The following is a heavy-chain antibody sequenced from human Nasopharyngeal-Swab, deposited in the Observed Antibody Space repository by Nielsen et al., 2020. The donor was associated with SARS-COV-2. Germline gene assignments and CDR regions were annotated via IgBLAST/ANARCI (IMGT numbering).Heavy chain of an antibody. J-gene: IGHJ5*02. CDR3: ARSTADYYDSSGLTPSWFDP. V-gene: IGHV2-70*01. Sequence: PGKALEWLALIDWDDDKYYSTSLKTRLTISKDTSKNQVVLTMTNMDPVDTATYYCARSTADYYDSSGLTPSWFDPWGQGTLVTVSS. CDR2: IDWDDDK. D-gene: IGHD3-22*01.